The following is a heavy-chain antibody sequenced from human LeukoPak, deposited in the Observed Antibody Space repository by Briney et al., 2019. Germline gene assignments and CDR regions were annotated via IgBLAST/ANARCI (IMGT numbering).Heavy chain of an antibody. CDR3: ARKLYYDSSGYLPEAYFDY. CDR1: GGSISSYY. D-gene: IGHD3-22*01. J-gene: IGHJ4*02. Sequence: SETLSLTCAVSGGSISSYYWSWIREPPGKGLEWIGYIYYSGSTNYNPSLKSRVTISVDTSRNQFSLKLSSVTAADTAVYYCARKLYYDSSGYLPEAYFDYWGQGTLVTVSS. V-gene: IGHV4-59*01. CDR2: IYYSGST.